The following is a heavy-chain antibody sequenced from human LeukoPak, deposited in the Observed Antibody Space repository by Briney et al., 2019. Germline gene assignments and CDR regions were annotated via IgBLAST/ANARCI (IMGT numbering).Heavy chain of an antibody. Sequence: ASVKVSCKASGYTFTSYAMNWVRQAPGQGLEWMGWINTNTGNPTYAQGFTGRFVFSLDTSVSTAYLQISSLKAEDTAVYYCARPDYDFWSGYPEYNWFDPWGQGTLVTVSS. V-gene: IGHV7-4-1*02. D-gene: IGHD3-3*01. CDR1: GYTFTSYA. CDR2: INTNTGNP. CDR3: ARPDYDFWSGYPEYNWFDP. J-gene: IGHJ5*02.